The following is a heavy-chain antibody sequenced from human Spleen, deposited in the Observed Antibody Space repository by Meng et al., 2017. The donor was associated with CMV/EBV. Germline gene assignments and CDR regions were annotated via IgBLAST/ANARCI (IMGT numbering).Heavy chain of an antibody. CDR2: IYYSGST. Sequence: TCTVSGGSISSGDYDWSWIRQPPGKGLEWIGYIYYSGSTYYNPSLKSRVTISVDTSKNQFSLKLSSVTAADTAVYYCARVVAVNWFDPWGQGTLVTVSS. J-gene: IGHJ5*02. V-gene: IGHV4-30-4*08. CDR3: ARVVAVNWFDP. CDR1: GGSISSGDYD.